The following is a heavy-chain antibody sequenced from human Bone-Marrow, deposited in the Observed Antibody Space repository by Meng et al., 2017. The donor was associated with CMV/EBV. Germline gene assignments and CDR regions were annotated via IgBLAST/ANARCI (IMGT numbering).Heavy chain of an antibody. Sequence: SETLSLTGTVSGGSISSYYWSWIRQPPGKGLEWIGYIYYSGSTNYNPSLKSRVTISVDTSKNQFSLKLSSVTAADTAVYYCARGALVGATRGYYFDYWGQGTLVTVSS. V-gene: IGHV4-59*01. CDR1: GGSISSYY. CDR2: IYYSGST. CDR3: ARGALVGATRGYYFDY. D-gene: IGHD1-26*01. J-gene: IGHJ4*02.